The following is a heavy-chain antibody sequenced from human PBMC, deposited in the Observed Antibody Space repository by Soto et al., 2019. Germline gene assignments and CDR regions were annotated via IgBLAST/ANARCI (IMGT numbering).Heavy chain of an antibody. J-gene: IGHJ4*02. D-gene: IGHD3-9*01. V-gene: IGHV1-3*01. CDR3: ARRGALTSYFFGYYFDY. CDR2: INPANGNT. CDR1: GYTFPRYA. Sequence: QVQLVQSGAEVKKPGASVKVSCKTSGYTFPRYALHWVRQAPGQRLEWMGWINPANGNTKYSQKSQGRVTITRDTSASTAYMELSSLISEDTDVYYCARRGALTSYFFGYYFDYWGQGTLVTVSS.